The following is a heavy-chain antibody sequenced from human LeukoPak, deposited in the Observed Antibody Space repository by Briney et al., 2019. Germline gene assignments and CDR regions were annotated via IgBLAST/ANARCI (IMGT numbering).Heavy chain of an antibody. V-gene: IGHV5-51*01. CDR3: VRFGLTSSLDY. J-gene: IGHJ4*02. CDR1: GYSFTSYW. Sequence: GESLKISCKGSGYSFTSYWIGWVRQMPGKGLEWTGIIYPGDSDTRYSPSFQGQVTISADKSISTAYLQLSGLRASDTAIYYCVRFGLTSSLDYWGQGTLVTVSS. D-gene: IGHD6-13*01. CDR2: IYPGDSDT.